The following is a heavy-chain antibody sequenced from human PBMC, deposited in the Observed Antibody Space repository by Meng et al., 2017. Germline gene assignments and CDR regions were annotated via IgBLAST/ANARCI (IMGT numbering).Heavy chain of an antibody. D-gene: IGHD6-13*01. CDR3: VRDEDISAAGKLFGDY. V-gene: IGHV1-2*06. Sequence: QVAWVQSGSEVKKPGASVKVSCTPSGYTFTAYFIHWVRQAPGQGLDWMGRIDPNSGVTEYAQKFQGRVTVTGDTSISTAYMELSRLRSDDTAIYYCVRDEDISAAGKLFGDYWGQGTLVTVSS. CDR1: GYTFTAYF. CDR2: IDPNSGVT. J-gene: IGHJ4*02.